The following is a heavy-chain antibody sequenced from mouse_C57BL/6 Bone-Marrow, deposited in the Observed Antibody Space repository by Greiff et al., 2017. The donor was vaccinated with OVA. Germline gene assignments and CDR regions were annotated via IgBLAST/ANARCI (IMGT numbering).Heavy chain of an antibody. CDR2: INPSTGGT. V-gene: IGHV1-53*01. CDR3: ASRRLDYDGRDYAMDY. D-gene: IGHD1-1*01. J-gene: IGHJ4*01. CDR1: GYTFTSYW. Sequence: QVQLQQPGTELVKPGASVKLSCKASGYTFTSYWMHWVKQRPGQGLEWIGDINPSTGGTNYNEKFKSKATLTVDKSSSPAYMQLSSLTSEDSAVYYWASRRLDYDGRDYAMDYWGQGTSVTVSS.